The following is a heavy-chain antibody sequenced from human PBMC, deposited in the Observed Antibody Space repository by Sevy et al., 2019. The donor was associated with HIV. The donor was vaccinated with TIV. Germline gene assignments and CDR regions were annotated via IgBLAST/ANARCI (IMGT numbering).Heavy chain of an antibody. CDR1: GYSISSGYY. CDR3: ARGSQPINYDEKGYYDY. D-gene: IGHD3-16*01. V-gene: IGHV4-38-2*02. Sequence: SETLSLTCTVSGYSISSGYYWGWIRQTPGKGLEWLGTISHRGKTHYNPSLKSRVTISVDTSKNQFSLRLISVTAADTAVFYCARGSQPINYDEKGYYDYWGQGTLVTVSS. CDR2: ISHRGKT. J-gene: IGHJ4*02.